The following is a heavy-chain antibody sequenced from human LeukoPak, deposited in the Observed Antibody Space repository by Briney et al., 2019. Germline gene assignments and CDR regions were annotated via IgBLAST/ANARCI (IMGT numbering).Heavy chain of an antibody. V-gene: IGHV1-2*02. CDR3: ARDGVGAKTTYDY. Sequence: ASVKVSFKASGYSFTGYYMHWVRQAPGQGLEWMGWINPNSGGTNYPQKFQGRVTMTRDTSISTAYMELSSLRSDDTAVYYCARDGVGAKTTYDYWGQGTLVTVSS. CDR1: GYSFTGYY. J-gene: IGHJ4*02. CDR2: INPNSGGT. D-gene: IGHD1-26*01.